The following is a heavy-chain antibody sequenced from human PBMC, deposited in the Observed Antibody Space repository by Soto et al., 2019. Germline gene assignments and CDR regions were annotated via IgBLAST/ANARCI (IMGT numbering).Heavy chain of an antibody. V-gene: IGHV1-2*04. CDR1: GYTFTGYY. J-gene: IGHJ6*02. Sequence: GASVKVSCKASGYTFTGYYMHWVRQAPGQGLEWMGWINPNSGGTNYAQKFQGWVTMTRDTSISTAYMELSRLRSDDTAVYYCARGGSSGWESPIFYYYYGMDVWGQGTTVTVSS. CDR2: INPNSGGT. D-gene: IGHD6-19*01. CDR3: ARGGSSGWESPIFYYYYGMDV.